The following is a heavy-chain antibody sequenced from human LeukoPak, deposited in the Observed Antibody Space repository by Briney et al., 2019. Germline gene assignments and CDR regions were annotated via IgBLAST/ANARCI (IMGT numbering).Heavy chain of an antibody. V-gene: IGHV4-39*01. Sequence: PSETLSLTCSVSGGSISSSSYYWGWIRRPPGMGLEWIGRIYYSGITYYNQSLKTRATVSVDTSKNQFSLTLHSVTAADTAVYYCARRNGHSWDVGNWFDPWGQGTVVTVSS. D-gene: IGHD6-13*01. CDR3: ARRNGHSWDVGNWFDP. CDR1: GGSISSSSYY. CDR2: IYYSGIT. J-gene: IGHJ5*02.